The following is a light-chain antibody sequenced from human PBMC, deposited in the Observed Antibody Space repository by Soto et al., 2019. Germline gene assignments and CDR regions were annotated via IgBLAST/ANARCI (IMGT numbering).Light chain of an antibody. CDR2: GAS. J-gene: IGKJ2*01. Sequence: EIVLTQSPGTLSLSPGERATLSCRASQSVSSSYLAWYQQKPGQAPRLLIYGASSRATGFPDGFSGSGSGTDFTLTISRLEPEDFAVYYCHQYGSSPQAFGQGTKLEIK. V-gene: IGKV3-20*01. CDR3: HQYGSSPQA. CDR1: QSVSSSY.